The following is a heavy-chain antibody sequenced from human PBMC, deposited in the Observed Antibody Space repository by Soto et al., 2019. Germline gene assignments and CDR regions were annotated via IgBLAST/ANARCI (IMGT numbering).Heavy chain of an antibody. V-gene: IGHV3-23*01. Sequence: GGSLRLSCAASGFTLSSYAMSWVRQAPGKGLEWVSIISGSGGSTSYADSVKSRLTITKDTSKNQVVLTMTNMDPVDTATYYCAHSPYNWPGDNWFDPWGQGTLVTVSS. D-gene: IGHD1-20*01. CDR2: ISGSGGST. CDR1: GFTLSSYA. CDR3: AHSPYNWPGDNWFDP. J-gene: IGHJ5*02.